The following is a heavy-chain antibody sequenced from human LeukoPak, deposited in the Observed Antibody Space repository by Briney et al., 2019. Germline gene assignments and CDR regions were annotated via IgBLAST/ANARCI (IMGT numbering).Heavy chain of an antibody. CDR3: AGVIGSGLNFDY. CDR2: IYYSGST. D-gene: IGHD2-15*01. V-gene: IGHV4-30-4*08. CDR1: GGSTSSGDYY. J-gene: IGHJ4*02. Sequence: SETLSLTCTVSGGSTSSGDYYWSWIRQPPGKGLEWIGYIYYSGSTYYNPSLKSRVTISVDTSKNQFSLKLSSVTAADTAVYYCAGVIGSGLNFDYWGQGTLVTVSS.